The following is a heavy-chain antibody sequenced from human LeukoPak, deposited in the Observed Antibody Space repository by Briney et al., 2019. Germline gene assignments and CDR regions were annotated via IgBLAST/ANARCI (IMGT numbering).Heavy chain of an antibody. V-gene: IGHV3-49*03. J-gene: IGHJ4*02. CDR3: TTAGRFLEWLSDYFDY. D-gene: IGHD3-3*01. CDR2: IRSKAYGGTT. Sequence: GGSLRLSCTASGFTFGDYAMSWFRQAPGKGLEWVGFIRSKAYGGTTEYAASVKGRFTISRDDSKSIAYLQMNSLKTEDTAVYYCTTAGRFLEWLSDYFDYWGQGTLVTVSS. CDR1: GFTFGDYA.